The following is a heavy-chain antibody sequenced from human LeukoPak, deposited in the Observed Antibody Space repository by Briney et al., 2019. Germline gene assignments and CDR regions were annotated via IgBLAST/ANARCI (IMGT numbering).Heavy chain of an antibody. J-gene: IGHJ4*02. CDR3: ARNSVPLTYHIRFLEWLGLNFDY. CDR2: IKQDGTER. CDR1: GFTFTTYW. V-gene: IGHV3-7*01. Sequence: GGSLRLSCAASGFTFTTYWMSWVRQAPGKGLEWVANIKQDGTERYYVDSVKGRFTISRDNAKNSLYLQMNSLRAEDTAVYYCARNSVPLTYHIRFLEWLGLNFDYWGQGTLVTVSS. D-gene: IGHD3-3*01.